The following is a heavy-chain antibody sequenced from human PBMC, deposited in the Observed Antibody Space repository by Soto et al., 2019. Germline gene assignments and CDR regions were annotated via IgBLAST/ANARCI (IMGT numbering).Heavy chain of an antibody. CDR3: ARDFTAGATYSGPSYYAMDV. V-gene: IGHV3-33*01. D-gene: IGHD1-26*01. Sequence: HPGGSLRLSCAASAFTFSTYGMHWVRQAPSKGLEWVAGIRYDGSNQYYAGSMKGQFTISRDNTKNTLYMQMDGLRADDTAVYYCARDFTAGATYSGPSYYAMDVWGQGTTVTVSS. J-gene: IGHJ6*02. CDR2: IRYDGSNQ. CDR1: AFTFSTYG.